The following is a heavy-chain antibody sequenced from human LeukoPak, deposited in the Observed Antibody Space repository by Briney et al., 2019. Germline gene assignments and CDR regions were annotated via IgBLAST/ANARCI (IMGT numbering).Heavy chain of an antibody. J-gene: IGHJ4*02. CDR1: GYTFSSYA. CDR3: ARDSVYCGGDCYFAKSYYFDY. V-gene: IGHV1-69*06. CDR2: TIPIFGTA. Sequence: ASVKVSCKASGYTFSSYAISWVRQAPGQGLEWMGGTIPIFGTANYAQKFQGRVTITADKSTSTAYMELSSLRSEDTAVYYCARDSVYCGGDCYFAKSYYFDYWGQGTLVTVSS. D-gene: IGHD2-21*02.